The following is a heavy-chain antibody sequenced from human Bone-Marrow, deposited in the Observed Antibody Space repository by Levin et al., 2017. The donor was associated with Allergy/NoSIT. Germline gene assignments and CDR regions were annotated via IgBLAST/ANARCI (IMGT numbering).Heavy chain of an antibody. V-gene: IGHV4-59*08. CDR2: IYYSGST. Sequence: SETLSLTCTVSGGSISSYYWSWIRQPPGKGLEWIGYIYYSGSTNYNPSLKSRVTISVDTSKNQFSLKLSSVTAADTAVYYCARHTRSSWMVDNWFDPWGQGTLVTVSS. CDR3: ARHTRSSWMVDNWFDP. CDR1: GGSISSYY. J-gene: IGHJ5*02. D-gene: IGHD6-13*01.